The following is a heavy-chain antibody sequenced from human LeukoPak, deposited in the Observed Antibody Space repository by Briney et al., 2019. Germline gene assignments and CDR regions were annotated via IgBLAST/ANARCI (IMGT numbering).Heavy chain of an antibody. D-gene: IGHD3-10*01. Sequence: SETLSLTCTLSGDSISSSGYCWGWIRQPPGKGLECVGVICYTGNTYYNPSLKSRVTISVDTSKNQFSLRLSSVTAADTAVYYCARAGGGPYGSGSYYMRGGELRFDYWGQGTLVTVSS. V-gene: IGHV4-39*07. CDR2: ICYTGNT. J-gene: IGHJ4*02. CDR3: ARAGGGPYGSGSYYMRGGELRFDY. CDR1: GDSISSSGYC.